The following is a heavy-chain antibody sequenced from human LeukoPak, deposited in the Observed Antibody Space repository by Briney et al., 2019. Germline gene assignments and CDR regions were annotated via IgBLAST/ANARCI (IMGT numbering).Heavy chain of an antibody. V-gene: IGHV1-46*01. CDR2: INPSGGST. CDR3: ARVLSSSTSMADAFDI. CDR1: GYTFTSYY. J-gene: IGHJ3*02. D-gene: IGHD6-6*01. Sequence: ASVKVSCKASGYTFTSYYMHWVRQAPGQGLEWMGIINPSGGSTSYAQKFQGRVTMTRDTSTSTVYMELSRLRSDDTAVYYCARVLSSSTSMADAFDIWGQGTMVTVSS.